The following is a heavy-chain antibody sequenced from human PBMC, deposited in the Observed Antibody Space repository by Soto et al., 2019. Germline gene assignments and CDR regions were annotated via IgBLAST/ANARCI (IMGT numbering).Heavy chain of an antibody. CDR3: AGDPDSHYNDSHASSYP. CDR2: SIPTIGII. Sequence: QVQLVQSGAEVKKPGSSVKVSCKASGGTFSTYTITWVRQAPGQGLEWMGRSIPTIGIINYAQKFQVRVTISADKFTGTAYMELTGLRSDDTAVYYCAGDPDSHYNDSHASSYPWGQGTLVTVSS. J-gene: IGHJ5*02. D-gene: IGHD4-4*01. CDR1: GGTFSTYT. V-gene: IGHV1-69*08.